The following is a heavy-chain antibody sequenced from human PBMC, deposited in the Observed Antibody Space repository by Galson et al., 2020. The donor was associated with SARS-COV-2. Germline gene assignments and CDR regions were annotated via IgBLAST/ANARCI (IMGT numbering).Heavy chain of an antibody. V-gene: IGHV3-33*01. D-gene: IGHD5-18*01. J-gene: IGHJ4*02. Sequence: TGGSLRLCCAASGFTFSSSGMHWVRQAPGKGLEWVALIWYDGSYKYYADSVKGRFTISRDNSKKTLYLQMKSLRAEDTAVYYCARDPDKDTAMVSWGQGTLVTVSS. CDR2: IWYDGSYK. CDR3: ARDPDKDTAMVS. CDR1: GFTFSSSG.